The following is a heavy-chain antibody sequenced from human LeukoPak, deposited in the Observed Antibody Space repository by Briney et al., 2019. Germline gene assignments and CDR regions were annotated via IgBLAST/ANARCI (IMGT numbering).Heavy chain of an antibody. Sequence: PGGSLRLSCAASGFTFTNYWMSWVRQAPGRGLEWVANIKQDASVKYYVDSVKGRFTISRDNSKNSLYLQMNSLRTEDTALYYCAKDEGMAFDYWGQGTLVTVSS. CDR3: AKDEGMAFDY. J-gene: IGHJ4*02. CDR2: IKQDASVK. V-gene: IGHV3-7*03. CDR1: GFTFTNYW. D-gene: IGHD5-24*01.